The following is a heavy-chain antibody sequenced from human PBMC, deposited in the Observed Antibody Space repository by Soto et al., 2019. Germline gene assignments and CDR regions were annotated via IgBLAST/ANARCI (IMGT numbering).Heavy chain of an antibody. Sequence: PGGSLRLSXAASGFTVSSNYMSWVRQAPGKGLEWVSVIYSGGSTYYADSVKGRFTISRDNSKNTLYLQMNSLRAEDTAVYYCARDLGYYDSSGYFDGMDVWGQGTTVTVSS. V-gene: IGHV3-53*01. D-gene: IGHD3-22*01. J-gene: IGHJ6*02. CDR3: ARDLGYYDSSGYFDGMDV. CDR2: IYSGGST. CDR1: GFTVSSNY.